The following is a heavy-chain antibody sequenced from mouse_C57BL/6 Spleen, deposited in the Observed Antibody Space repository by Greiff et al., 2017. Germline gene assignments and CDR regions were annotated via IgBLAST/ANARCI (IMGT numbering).Heavy chain of an antibody. V-gene: IGHV5-17*01. CDR3: ARQIRKDY. CDR1: GFTFSDYG. CDR2: ISSGSSTI. Sequence: EVHLVESGGGLVKPGGSLKLSCAASGFTFSDYGMHWVRQAPEKGLEWVAYISSGSSTIYYADTVEGRFTITRDNAKNTLFLQMTSLRSENTAMYYCARQIRKDYWGQGTLVTVSA. J-gene: IGHJ3*01.